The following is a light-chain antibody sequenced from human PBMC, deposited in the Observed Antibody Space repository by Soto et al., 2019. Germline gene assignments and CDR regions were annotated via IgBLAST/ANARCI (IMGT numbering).Light chain of an antibody. CDR2: GAS. V-gene: IGKV3D-15*01. J-gene: IGKJ2*01. CDR3: QQYKNWPPGAYT. CDR1: QTVTNK. Sequence: EIVLTQSPATLSLSPGERATLSCRASQTVTNKFAWYQQKPGQSPRLLIFGASTRATGIPGRFSGSGYETAFTLTISSLRSEDSAVYYCQQYKNWPPGAYTFGQGTKLEIK.